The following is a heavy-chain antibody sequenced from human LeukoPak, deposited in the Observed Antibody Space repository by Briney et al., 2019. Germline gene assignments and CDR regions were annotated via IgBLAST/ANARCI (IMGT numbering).Heavy chain of an antibody. Sequence: SETLSLTCAVYGGSFSGYYWSWIRQPPGKGLEWIGEINHSGSTNYNPSLKSRVTISVDTSKNQFSLTLSSVTAADTAVYYCARRFFYSSGWYGFDYWGQGTLVTVSS. CDR1: GGSFSGYY. J-gene: IGHJ4*02. CDR3: ARRFFYSSGWYGFDY. D-gene: IGHD6-19*01. CDR2: INHSGST. V-gene: IGHV4-34*01.